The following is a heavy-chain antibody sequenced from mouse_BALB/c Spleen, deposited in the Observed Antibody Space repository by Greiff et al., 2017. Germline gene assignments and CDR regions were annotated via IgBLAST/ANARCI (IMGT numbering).Heavy chain of an antibody. V-gene: IGHV3-8*02. CDR3: ARAGYYEGAMDY. D-gene: IGHD1-1*01. CDR2: ISYSGST. CDR1: GDSITSGY. Sequence: EVKLVESGPSLVKPSQTLSLTCSVTGDSITSGYWNWIRKFPGNKLEYMGYISYSGSTYYNPSLKSRISITRDTSKNQYYLQLNSVTTEDTATYYCARAGYYEGAMDYWGQGTSVTVSS. J-gene: IGHJ4*01.